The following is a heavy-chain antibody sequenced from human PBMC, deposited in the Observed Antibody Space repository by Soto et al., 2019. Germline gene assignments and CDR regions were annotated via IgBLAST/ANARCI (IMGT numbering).Heavy chain of an antibody. CDR2: ISAYNGNT. CDR1: GYTFTSYA. D-gene: IGHD6-19*01. CDR3: AREAGTWHLPLNWFDP. J-gene: IGHJ5*02. Sequence: ASVKVSCKASGYTFTSYAMHWVRQAPGQRLEWMGWISAYNGNTNYAQKLQGRVTMTTDTSTSTAYMELRSLRSDDTAVYYCAREAGTWHLPLNWFDPWGQGTLVTVSS. V-gene: IGHV1-18*01.